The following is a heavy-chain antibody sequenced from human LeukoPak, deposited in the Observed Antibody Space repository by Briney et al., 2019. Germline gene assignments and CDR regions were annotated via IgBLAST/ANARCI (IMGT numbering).Heavy chain of an antibody. V-gene: IGHV3-7*01. CDR3: ARDLSGGAGDY. Sequence: GGSLRLSCVASGYTFSPYWMSWVRQIPGKGLEWVASISNGGGATYYVDSVRGRFTISRDNSKNTLYLQMNSLRAEDTAVYYCARDLSGGAGDYWGQGTLVTVSS. CDR2: ISNGGGAT. J-gene: IGHJ4*02. D-gene: IGHD3-16*01. CDR1: GYTFSPYW.